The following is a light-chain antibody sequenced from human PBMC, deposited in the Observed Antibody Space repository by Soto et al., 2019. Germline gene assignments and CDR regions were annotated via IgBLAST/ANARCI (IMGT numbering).Light chain of an antibody. CDR1: NSDVGGYNF. V-gene: IGLV2-14*01. CDR2: EVS. CDR3: SSYTTSSTRV. J-gene: IGLJ1*01. Sequence: QPVLTQPAYVSGSPGQSITISCTGTNSDVGGYNFVSWYQQHSGKAPKLMIYEVSNRPSGVSNRFSGSKSGNTASLTISGLQAEDEADYYCSSYTTSSTRVFGTGTKVTVL.